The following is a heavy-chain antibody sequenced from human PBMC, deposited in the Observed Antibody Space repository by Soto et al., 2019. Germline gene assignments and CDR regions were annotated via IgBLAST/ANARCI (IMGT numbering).Heavy chain of an antibody. Sequence: LSLTCAVYVGSFSGHYWSWIRQSPGKGLEWIGEINYTGSTKYNPSLRSRVTISVDTSKNQFSLKLNSVTAADTAVYHCARGREIFGDVTTFDSWGQGTLVTVYS. V-gene: IGHV4-34*01. CDR3: ARGREIFGDVTTFDS. J-gene: IGHJ5*01. CDR1: VGSFSGHY. D-gene: IGHD3-3*01. CDR2: INYTGST.